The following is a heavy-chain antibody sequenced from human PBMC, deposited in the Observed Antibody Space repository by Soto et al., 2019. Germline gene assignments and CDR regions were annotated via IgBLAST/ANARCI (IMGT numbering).Heavy chain of an antibody. J-gene: IGHJ5*02. CDR3: ARGPVVVVPDDMFTRHNWFDP. V-gene: IGHV1-69*02. Sequence: QVQLVQSGAEVKKPGSSVKVSCKASGGTFRTYSITWVRQAPGQGLEWMGKIIPILDMANYAQKFQGRVTIPATKSPSIAYRGLNSLRSEDTAVYYCARGPVVVVPDDMFTRHNWFDPWGQGTRVTVSS. D-gene: IGHD2-2*01. CDR1: GGTFRTYS. CDR2: IIPILDMA.